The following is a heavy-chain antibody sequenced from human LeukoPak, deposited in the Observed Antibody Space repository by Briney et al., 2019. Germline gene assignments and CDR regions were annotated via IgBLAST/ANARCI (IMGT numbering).Heavy chain of an antibody. J-gene: IGHJ6*03. D-gene: IGHD3-3*01. Sequence: GGSLRLSCAASGFTFSSCGMHWVRQAPGKGLEWVAFIRYDGSNKYYADSVKGRFTISRDNSKNTLHLQMNSLRAEDTAVYYCARGIPDYDLWSGYTDYYYMDVWGKGTTVTVSS. CDR2: IRYDGSNK. CDR3: ARGIPDYDLWSGYTDYYYMDV. V-gene: IGHV3-30*02. CDR1: GFTFSSCG.